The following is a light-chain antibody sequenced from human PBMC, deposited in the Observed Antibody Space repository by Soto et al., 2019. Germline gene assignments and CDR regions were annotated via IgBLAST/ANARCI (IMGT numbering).Light chain of an antibody. Sequence: DIQMTQSPSSLSASVGDRVTITCRASQGIDRWLAWYQQKPGKAPKVLIYAASSLRSGVPSRFSGSGYGTDFSLTISSLQPEDLATYYCKQCKSFPLTFGGGTKVEIK. V-gene: IGKV1-12*01. J-gene: IGKJ4*01. CDR1: QGIDRW. CDR3: KQCKSFPLT. CDR2: AAS.